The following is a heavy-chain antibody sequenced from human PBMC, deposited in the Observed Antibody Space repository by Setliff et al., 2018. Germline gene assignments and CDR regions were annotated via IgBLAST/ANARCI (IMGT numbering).Heavy chain of an antibody. CDR1: GGSIAGSTYY. Sequence: KPSETLSLTCNVPGGSIAGSTYYWGWIRQPPGKGLEWIGRIYYSGNTYYNSSLRSRVTISVDTSKNQFSLKLSSVTAADTAVYYCARTGTYRYFDYWGQGTLVTVSS. V-gene: IGHV4-39*01. CDR3: ARTGTYRYFDY. CDR2: IYYSGNT. J-gene: IGHJ4*02. D-gene: IGHD1-1*01.